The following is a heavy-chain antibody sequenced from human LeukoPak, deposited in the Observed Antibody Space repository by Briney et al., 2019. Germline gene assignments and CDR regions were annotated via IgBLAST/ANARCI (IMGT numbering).Heavy chain of an antibody. CDR1: GFTFSSYA. CDR2: ISYDGSNK. D-gene: IGHD3-10*01. V-gene: IGHV3-30-3*01. Sequence: PGGSLRLSCAASGFTFSSYAMHWVRQAPGKGLEWVAVISYDGSNKYYADSVKGRFTISRDNSKNTLYLQMNSLRAEDTAVYYCAKDDGSGSSDAFDIWGQGTMVTVSS. J-gene: IGHJ3*02. CDR3: AKDDGSGSSDAFDI.